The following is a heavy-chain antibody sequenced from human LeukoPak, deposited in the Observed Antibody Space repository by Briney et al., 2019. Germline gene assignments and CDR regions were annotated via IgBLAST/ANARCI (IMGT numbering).Heavy chain of an antibody. V-gene: IGHV3-30-3*01. CDR1: GFTLSSYA. D-gene: IGHD4-11*01. J-gene: IGHJ6*02. Sequence: PGRSLRLSCAASGFTLSSYAMHWVRQAPGKGLEWVAVISYDGSNKYYADSVKGRFTISRDNSKNTLYLQMNSLRAEDTAVYYCARGSTVTTPYYYYGMDVWGQGTTVTVSS. CDR3: ARGSTVTTPYYYYGMDV. CDR2: ISYDGSNK.